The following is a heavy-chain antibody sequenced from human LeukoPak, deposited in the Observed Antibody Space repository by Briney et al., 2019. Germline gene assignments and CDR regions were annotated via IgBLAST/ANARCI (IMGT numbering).Heavy chain of an antibody. CDR3: VRPYRQWLADYFDP. V-gene: IGHV4-39*07. Sequence: SETLSLTCIVSGGSIRTSSYYWAWIRQPPGKGLEWIGRIYYSGSTDYNPSLKSRLTISADMSKNQISLKLSSVTAADTAVYYCVRPYRQWLADYFDPWGQGTLVTVSS. CDR2: IYYSGST. CDR1: GGSIRTSSYY. J-gene: IGHJ5*02. D-gene: IGHD6-19*01.